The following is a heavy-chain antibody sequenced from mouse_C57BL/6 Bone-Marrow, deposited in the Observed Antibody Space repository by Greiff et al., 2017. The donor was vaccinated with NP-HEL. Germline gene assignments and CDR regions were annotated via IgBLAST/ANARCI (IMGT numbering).Heavy chain of an antibody. CDR2: IWRGGST. CDR1: GFSLTSYG. Sequence: VQLQQSGPGLVQPSQSLSITCTVSGFSLTSYGVHWVRQSPGKGLEWLGVIWRGGSTDYNAAFMSRLSITKDNSKSQVFFKMNSLQADDTAIYYCAKGDYYGSSWFAYWGQGTLVTVSA. D-gene: IGHD1-1*01. V-gene: IGHV2-5*01. CDR3: AKGDYYGSSWFAY. J-gene: IGHJ3*01.